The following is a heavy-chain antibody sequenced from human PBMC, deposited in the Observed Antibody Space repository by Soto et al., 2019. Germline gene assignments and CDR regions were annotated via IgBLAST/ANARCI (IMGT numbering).Heavy chain of an antibody. Sequence: ASVKVSCKASGGTFSSYAISWVRQAPGQGLEWMGGIIPIFGTANYAQKFQGRVTITADESTSTAYMELSSLRSEDTAVYYCARAPMYYYDSSGYYYDYWGQGTLVTVS. J-gene: IGHJ4*02. D-gene: IGHD3-22*01. V-gene: IGHV1-69*13. CDR1: GGTFSSYA. CDR2: IIPIFGTA. CDR3: ARAPMYYYDSSGYYYDY.